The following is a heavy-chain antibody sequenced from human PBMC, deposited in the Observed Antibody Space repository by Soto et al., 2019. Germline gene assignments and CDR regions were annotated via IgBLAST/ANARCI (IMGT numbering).Heavy chain of an antibody. CDR3: ARQNWGPGYSSGWNS. Sequence: SETLSLTCTVSGGSVSSTGFYWGWILHPPGKGLEWIGNIYYSGSTYYTPSLKSRVTISVDTSKNQFSLKLSSVTAADTAVYYCARQNWGPGYSSGWNSWGQGTLVTV. CDR1: GGSVSSTGFY. D-gene: IGHD6-19*01. J-gene: IGHJ4*02. V-gene: IGHV4-39*01. CDR2: IYYSGST.